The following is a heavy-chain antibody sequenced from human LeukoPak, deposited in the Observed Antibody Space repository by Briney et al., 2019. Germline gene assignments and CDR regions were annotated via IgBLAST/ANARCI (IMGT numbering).Heavy chain of an antibody. D-gene: IGHD6-19*01. CDR3: ARARLVRRDYYYYYMDV. V-gene: IGHV4-39*07. CDR1: GGSISSSSYY. CDR2: IYYSGST. J-gene: IGHJ6*03. Sequence: SETLSLTCTVSGGSISSSSYYWGWIRQPPGKGLEWIGSIYYSGSTYYNPSLKSRVTISVDTSKNQFSLKLSSVTAADTAVYYCARARLVRRDYYYYYMDVWGKGTTVTVSS.